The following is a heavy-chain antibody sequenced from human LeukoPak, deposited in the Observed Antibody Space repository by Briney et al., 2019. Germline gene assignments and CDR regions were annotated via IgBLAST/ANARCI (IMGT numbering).Heavy chain of an antibody. D-gene: IGHD6-19*01. CDR2: ISGSGGST. CDR3: AKSGEQWTDLGAFDY. CDR1: GFTFSSYA. Sequence: GGSLRLSCAASGFTFSSYAMSRVRQAPGKGLEWVSAISGSGGSTYYADSVKGRFTISRDNSKNTLYLQMNSLRAEDTAVYYCAKSGEQWTDLGAFDYWGQGTLVTVSS. V-gene: IGHV3-23*01. J-gene: IGHJ4*02.